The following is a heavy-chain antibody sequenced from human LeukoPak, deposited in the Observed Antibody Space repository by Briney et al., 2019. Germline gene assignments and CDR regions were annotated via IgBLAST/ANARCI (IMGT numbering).Heavy chain of an antibody. CDR2: IKQDGSQK. J-gene: IGHJ4*02. CDR3: TTEGFTGSYYYFDY. Sequence: GGSLRLSCAASGFTFSTYWMSWIRQAPGKGLEWVANIKQDGSQKNYVDSVRGRFTISRDNAKNSLYLQVNNLRAEDTAVYYCTTEGFTGSYYYFDYWGQGTLVTVSS. CDR1: GFTFSTYW. D-gene: IGHD1-26*01. V-gene: IGHV3-7*01.